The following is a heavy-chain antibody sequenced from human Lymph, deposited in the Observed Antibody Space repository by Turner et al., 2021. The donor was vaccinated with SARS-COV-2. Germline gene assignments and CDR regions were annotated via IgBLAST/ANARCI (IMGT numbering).Heavy chain of an antibody. CDR3: AKDGGGYFDY. J-gene: IGHJ4*02. CDR1: GFTFSSYG. CDR2: ISYDGSNK. V-gene: IGHV3-30*18. Sequence: QVQLVESGGGVVQPGRSLRLSCAASGFTFSSYGMHWVRQAPGKGLECVAVISYDGSNKYYADSVKGRFTISRDNSKNTLYLQMNSLRAEDTAVYYCAKDGGGYFDYWGQGTLVTVSS. D-gene: IGHD3-10*01.